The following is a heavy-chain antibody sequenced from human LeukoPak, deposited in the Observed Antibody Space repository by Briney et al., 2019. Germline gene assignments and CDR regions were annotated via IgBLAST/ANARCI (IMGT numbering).Heavy chain of an antibody. CDR2: ISGSGGST. V-gene: IGHV3-23*01. J-gene: IGHJ4*02. D-gene: IGHD6-13*01. Sequence: PGGSLRLSCAASGFTFSSYATSWVRQAPGKGLEWVSAISGSGGSTYYADSVKGRFTISRDNSKNTLYLQMNSLRAEDTAVYYCAKDPSSSWDSYFDYWGQGTLVTVSS. CDR3: AKDPSSSWDSYFDY. CDR1: GFTFSSYA.